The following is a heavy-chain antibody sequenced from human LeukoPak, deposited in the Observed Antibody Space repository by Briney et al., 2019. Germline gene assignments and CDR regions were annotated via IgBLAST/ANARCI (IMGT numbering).Heavy chain of an antibody. V-gene: IGHV3-11*04. D-gene: IGHD2-2*01. CDR3: ARDPLSTSSPVDY. J-gene: IGHJ4*02. Sequence: GGSLRLSCAASGFTFSDYYMSWVRQAPGKGLEWVSYISSSGTTISYADSAKGRFTISRDNANNSLYLQMNSLRAEDTAVYYCARDPLSTSSPVDYWGQGTLVTVSS. CDR1: GFTFSDYY. CDR2: ISSSGTTI.